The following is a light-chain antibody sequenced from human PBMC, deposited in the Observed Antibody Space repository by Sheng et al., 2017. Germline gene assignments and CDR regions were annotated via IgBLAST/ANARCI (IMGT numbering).Light chain of an antibody. J-gene: IGKJ4*01. CDR3: QQRDRWPLT. CDR2: DAS. V-gene: IGKV3-11*01. CDR1: QSVSSN. Sequence: EIVMTQSPATLSVSPGERATLSCRASQSVSSNLAWYQQKPGQAPRLLIFDASNRVTGIPARFSGSGSGTDFTLTISSLEPEDSAVYYCQQRDRWPLTFGGGTNVELK.